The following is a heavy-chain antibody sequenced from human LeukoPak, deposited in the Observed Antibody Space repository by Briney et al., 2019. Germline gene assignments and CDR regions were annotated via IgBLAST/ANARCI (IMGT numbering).Heavy chain of an antibody. CDR3: ARDLHRVVVRGVPHYYYYMDV. CDR1: GGTFSSYA. V-gene: IGHV1-69*06. CDR2: IIPIFGTA. J-gene: IGHJ6*03. Sequence: SVKVSCKASGGTFSSYAISWVRQAPGQGLEWMGGIIPIFGTANYAQKFQGRVTITADTSTSTAYMELRSLRSDDTAVYYCARDLHRVVVRGVPHYYYYMDVWGKGTTVTISS. D-gene: IGHD3-10*01.